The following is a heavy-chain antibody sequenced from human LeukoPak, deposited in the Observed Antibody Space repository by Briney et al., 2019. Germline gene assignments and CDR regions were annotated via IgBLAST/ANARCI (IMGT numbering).Heavy chain of an antibody. Sequence: SETLSLTCTVSGGSLSSYYWSWIRQPPGKGLEWIGNIYYRGSTNYNPSLKSRVTISVDTSKNQFSLKLSSVTAADTAVYYCARASEKYSSGWYYFDYWGQGTLVTVSS. CDR1: GGSLSSYY. D-gene: IGHD6-19*01. V-gene: IGHV4-59*01. CDR2: IYYRGST. CDR3: ARASEKYSSGWYYFDY. J-gene: IGHJ4*02.